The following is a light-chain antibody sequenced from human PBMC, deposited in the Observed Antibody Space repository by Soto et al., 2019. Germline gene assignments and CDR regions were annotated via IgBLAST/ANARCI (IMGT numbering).Light chain of an antibody. CDR3: QHRSSWPIT. CDR1: QSVRSY. J-gene: IGKJ5*01. Sequence: EIVLTQSPATLSLSPGDRVTLSCRASQSVRSYLIWYQQKPGQAPRLLMYDASNRASGIPGRFTGSGSGTDFTLTISSLEPEDFAVYYCQHRSSWPITFGQGTRLEIK. V-gene: IGKV3-11*01. CDR2: DAS.